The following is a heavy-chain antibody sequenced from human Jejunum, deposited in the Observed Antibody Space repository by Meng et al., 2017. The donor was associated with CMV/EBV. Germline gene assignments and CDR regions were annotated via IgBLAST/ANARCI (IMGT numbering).Heavy chain of an antibody. CDR1: FSSYA. J-gene: IGHJ4*02. CDR2: VTGNGGST. CDR3: ARDPYYDFWSGYYFFDY. V-gene: IGHV3-23*01. D-gene: IGHD3-3*01. Sequence: FSSYAMSWVRQAPGKGLEWVAAVTGNGGSTYYAGSVKGRFTVSRDNSKNTLYLQMNSLRAEDTALYHCARDPYYDFWSGYYFFDYWGQGTLVTVSS.